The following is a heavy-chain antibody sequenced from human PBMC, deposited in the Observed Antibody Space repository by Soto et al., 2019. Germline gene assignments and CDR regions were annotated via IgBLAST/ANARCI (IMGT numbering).Heavy chain of an antibody. J-gene: IGHJ4*02. D-gene: IGHD6-6*01. V-gene: IGHV4-34*01. Sequence: SETLSLTCSIYSGSLSGYYWSWIRQPPGKGLEWIGEISQSGNTNYSPSLKSRVSISIDTSKKQFSLNLASVSAADTAVYYCARAPKVSGSSQTRPDFWGQGTLVTVSS. CDR2: ISQSGNT. CDR3: ARAPKVSGSSQTRPDF. CDR1: SGSLSGYY.